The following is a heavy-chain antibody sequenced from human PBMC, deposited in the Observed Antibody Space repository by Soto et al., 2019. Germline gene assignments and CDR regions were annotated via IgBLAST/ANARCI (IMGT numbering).Heavy chain of an antibody. D-gene: IGHD6-13*01. V-gene: IGHV3-30-3*01. Sequence: SGGSLRLSCAASGFTFSSYAMHWVRQAPGKGLEWVAVISYDGSNKYYADSVKGRFTISRDNSKNTLYLQMNSLRAEDTAVYYCARDNSVRYSSSWYDPGGMDVWGQGTTVTVS. CDR1: GFTFSSYA. CDR2: ISYDGSNK. CDR3: ARDNSVRYSSSWYDPGGMDV. J-gene: IGHJ6*02.